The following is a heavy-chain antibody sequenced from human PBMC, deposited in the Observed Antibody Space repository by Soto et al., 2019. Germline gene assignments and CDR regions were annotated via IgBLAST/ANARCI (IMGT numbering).Heavy chain of an antibody. J-gene: IGHJ6*02. CDR3: AIITRGFSMDV. D-gene: IGHD1-20*01. CDR2: IKHDGSEK. CDR1: GFTFSSYW. V-gene: IGHV3-7*01. Sequence: GGSLRLSCAASGFTFSSYWMSWVRQAPGKGLEWVANIKHDGSEKYYVDSVKGRLTISRDNAKNSLFLEMNSLRAEDTAVFYCAIITRGFSMDVWGQGTTVTVSS.